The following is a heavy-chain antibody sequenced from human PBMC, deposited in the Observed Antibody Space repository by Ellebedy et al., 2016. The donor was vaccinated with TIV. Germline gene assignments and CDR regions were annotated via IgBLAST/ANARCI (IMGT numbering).Heavy chain of an antibody. Sequence: GESLKISCPASGFTFSSYALHWVRQAPGKGLEWVSAISGSGGSTYYADSVKGRFTISRDNSKNTLYLQMNSLRAEDTAVYYCAKDLGYCSSTSCWSYYYYYGMDVWGQGTTVTVSS. J-gene: IGHJ6*02. CDR2: ISGSGGST. V-gene: IGHV3-23*01. CDR3: AKDLGYCSSTSCWSYYYYYGMDV. CDR1: GFTFSSYA. D-gene: IGHD2-2*01.